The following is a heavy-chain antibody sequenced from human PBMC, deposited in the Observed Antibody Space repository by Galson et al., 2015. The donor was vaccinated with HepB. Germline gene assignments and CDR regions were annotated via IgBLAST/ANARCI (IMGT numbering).Heavy chain of an antibody. D-gene: IGHD4-17*01. Sequence: SLRLSCAASGFTFTNNAMNWVRQAPGKGLQWVSDISISGSRTSYSDSVRGRFTISRDNSQNTIYLQMTNLRVDDTAMYYCAKHDLYGDSSRGGSFDFWGQGTLVTVSS. V-gene: IGHV3-23*01. CDR2: ISISGSRT. CDR3: AKHDLYGDSSRGGSFDF. J-gene: IGHJ4*02. CDR1: GFTFTNNA.